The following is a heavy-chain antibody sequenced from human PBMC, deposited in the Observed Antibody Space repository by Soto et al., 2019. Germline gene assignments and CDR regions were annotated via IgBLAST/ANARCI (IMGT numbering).Heavy chain of an antibody. CDR1: GSIFIGYG. CDR2: IWHDGSEI. Sequence: PGGSLRLSCVVPGSIFIGYGMHWVRQAPGKGLEWVAVIWHDGSEIYYADSVKGRFTISRDNAKNSLYLQMNSLRAEDTAVYYCARGNTIFGVVNHDAFDIWGQGTMVTVSS. D-gene: IGHD3-3*01. V-gene: IGHV3-33*01. J-gene: IGHJ3*02. CDR3: ARGNTIFGVVNHDAFDI.